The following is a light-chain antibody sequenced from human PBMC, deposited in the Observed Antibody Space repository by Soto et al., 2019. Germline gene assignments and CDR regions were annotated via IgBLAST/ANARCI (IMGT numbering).Light chain of an antibody. CDR2: GNS. CDR3: QSYDSSLSGYVV. J-gene: IGLJ2*01. CDR1: RSNIGAGYD. V-gene: IGLV1-40*01. Sequence: QSALTQPPSVSGAPGQRVTISCTGSRSNIGAGYDVHWYQQLPGTAPKLLIYGNSNRPSGVHDRFSGSKSGTSASLAITGLQAEDEADYCQSYDSSLSGYVVFGGGTKLTVL.